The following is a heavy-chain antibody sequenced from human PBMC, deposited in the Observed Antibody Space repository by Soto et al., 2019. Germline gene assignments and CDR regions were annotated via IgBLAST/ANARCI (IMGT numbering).Heavy chain of an antibody. CDR2: INPKSGGT. J-gene: IGHJ6*02. CDR1: GYSFTDYH. D-gene: IGHD2-8*01. V-gene: IGHV1-2*04. Sequence: ASVKVSCKASGYSFTDYHIHWVRQALGQGLEWLGRINPKSGGTSTAQKFQGWVTMTTDTSISTASMELTRLTSDDTAIYYCARGDSTDCSNGVCSFFYNHDMDVWGQGTTVAVPS. CDR3: ARGDSTDCSNGVCSFFYNHDMDV.